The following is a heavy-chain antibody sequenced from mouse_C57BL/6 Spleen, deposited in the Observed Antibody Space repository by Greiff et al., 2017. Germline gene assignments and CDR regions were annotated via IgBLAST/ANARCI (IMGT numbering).Heavy chain of an antibody. V-gene: IGHV1-80*01. J-gene: IGHJ4*01. CDR2: IYPGDGDT. CDR3: ERSGCSKDYAMDY. D-gene: IGHD1-1*01. Sequence: QVQLQQSGAELVKPGASVKISCKASGYAFSSYWMNWVKQRPGKGLEWIGQIYPGDGDTNYNGKFKGKATLTADKSSSTAYMQLSSLTSEDSAVYVGERSGCSKDYAMDYWGQGTSVTVSS. CDR1: GYAFSSYW.